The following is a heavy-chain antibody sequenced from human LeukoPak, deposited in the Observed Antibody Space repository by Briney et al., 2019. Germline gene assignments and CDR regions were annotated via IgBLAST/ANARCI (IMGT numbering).Heavy chain of an antibody. CDR1: GGTFISYA. J-gene: IGHJ1*01. CDR3: ASLAAAENFQH. Sequence: ASVKVSFTASGGTFISYAISWVRQAPGQGLEWMGGIIPIFGTANYAQKFQGRVTITADESTSTAYMELSSLRSEDTAVYYCASLAAAENFQHWGQGTLVTVSS. CDR2: IIPIFGTA. D-gene: IGHD6-13*01. V-gene: IGHV1-69*13.